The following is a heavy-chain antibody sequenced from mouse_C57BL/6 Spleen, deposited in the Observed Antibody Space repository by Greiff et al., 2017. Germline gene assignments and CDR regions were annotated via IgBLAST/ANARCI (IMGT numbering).Heavy chain of an antibody. J-gene: IGHJ4*01. CDR1: GFTFSSYA. Sequence: EVMLVESGEGLVKPGGSLKLSCAASGFTFSSYAMSWVSQTPEQGLEWVAYISRGGGYIYYADTVKGRFTISRDNARNTLYLQMSSLKSEDTAMXYCTRDGYDGRDYAMDYWGQGTSVTVSS. D-gene: IGHD2-2*01. V-gene: IGHV5-9-1*02. CDR3: TRDGYDGRDYAMDY. CDR2: ISRGGGYI.